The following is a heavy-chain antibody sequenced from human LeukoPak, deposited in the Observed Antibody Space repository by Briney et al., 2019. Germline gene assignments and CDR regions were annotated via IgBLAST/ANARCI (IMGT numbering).Heavy chain of an antibody. V-gene: IGHV3-9*01. Sequence: GGSLRLSCAGSGFIFNNYAMHWVRQPPGKGLEWVSGISWNSGSIYYADSVKGRFTISRDNAKNSLYLQMNSLRVEDTAFYYCAKDNRRHYTSGPNPDSLHWGQGALVTVSS. D-gene: IGHD6-19*01. CDR1: GFIFNNYA. CDR3: AKDNRRHYTSGPNPDSLH. J-gene: IGHJ4*02. CDR2: ISWNSGSI.